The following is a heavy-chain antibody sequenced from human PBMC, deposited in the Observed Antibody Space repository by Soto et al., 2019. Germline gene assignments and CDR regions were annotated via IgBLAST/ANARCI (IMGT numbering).Heavy chain of an antibody. CDR1: GFAFSTDS. CDR3: ARSFGSGFDY. J-gene: IGHJ4*02. CDR2: ISTSGATR. Sequence: EVQLVESGGGLVQPGGSLRLSCVASGFAFSTDSMDWVRQAPWKGLQWVAHISTSGATRYCADSVKGRFTISRDNAKTSLYLQMDSLRNEDTAVYYCARSFGSGFDYWGQGTLFTVSS. V-gene: IGHV3-48*02. D-gene: IGHD6-19*01.